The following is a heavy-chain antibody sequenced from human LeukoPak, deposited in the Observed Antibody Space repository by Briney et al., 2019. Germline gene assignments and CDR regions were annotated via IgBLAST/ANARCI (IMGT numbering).Heavy chain of an antibody. D-gene: IGHD3-22*01. Sequence: PSKTLSLICTVSGGSISSGGYYWSWIRQPPGKGLEWIGYIYHSGSTYYNPSLKSRVTISVDRSKNQFSLKLSSVTAADTAVYYCARGFNYYDSSGYSYFDYWGQGTLVTVSS. V-gene: IGHV4-30-2*01. CDR3: ARGFNYYDSSGYSYFDY. CDR1: GGSISSGGYY. CDR2: IYHSGST. J-gene: IGHJ4*02.